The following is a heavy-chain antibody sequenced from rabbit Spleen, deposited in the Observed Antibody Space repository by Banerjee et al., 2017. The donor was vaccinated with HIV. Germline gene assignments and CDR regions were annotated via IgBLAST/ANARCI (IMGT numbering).Heavy chain of an antibody. D-gene: IGHD6-1*01. CDR2: MWVGGDTT. CDR1: GVSFSDKDV. V-gene: IGHV1S45*01. Sequence: EQLEESGGGLVKPEGSLTLTCKASGVSFSDKDVMCWVRQAPGKGLQWIACMWVGGDTTYYASWAKGRFTISKTSSTTVTLEMTSLTVADTATYFCARVDGPVYGWSALNLWGPGTLVTVS. CDR3: ARVDGPVYGWSALNL. J-gene: IGHJ4*01.